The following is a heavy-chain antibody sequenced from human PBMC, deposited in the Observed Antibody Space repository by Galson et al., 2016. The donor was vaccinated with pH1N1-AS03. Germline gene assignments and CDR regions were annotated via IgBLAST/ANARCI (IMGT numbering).Heavy chain of an antibody. J-gene: IGHJ4*02. CDR1: GFSFSNYP. Sequence: SLRLSCAASGFSFSNYPMHWVRQAPGKGLEWVAVSWKDGRSEDYADSVEGRFTISRDNSKNTLFLQMNSLRADDMAVYYCAKGSGDWGPGTLVAVSS. D-gene: IGHD1-1*01. CDR3: AKGSGD. CDR2: SWKDGRSE. V-gene: IGHV3-33*06.